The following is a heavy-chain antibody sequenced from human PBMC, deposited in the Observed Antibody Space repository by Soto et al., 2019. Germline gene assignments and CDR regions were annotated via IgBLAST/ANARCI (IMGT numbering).Heavy chain of an antibody. Sequence: AAVKVSCKASGYTFTSYGISWVRQAPGQGLEWMGWIGACNGNTNYAQKLQGRVTMTTDTSTSTAYMELRSLRSDDTAVYYCAREPPDSSGSSFDYWGQETWSPSPQ. D-gene: IGHD3-22*01. CDR1: GYTFTSYG. CDR2: IGACNGNT. J-gene: IGHJ4*01. CDR3: AREPPDSSGSSFDY. V-gene: IGHV1-18*04.